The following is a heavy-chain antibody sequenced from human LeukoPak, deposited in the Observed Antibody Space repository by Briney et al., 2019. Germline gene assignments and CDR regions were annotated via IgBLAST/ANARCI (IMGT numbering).Heavy chain of an antibody. J-gene: IGHJ4*02. V-gene: IGHV3-53*01. Sequence: GGSLRLSCAASGFTVSSKYMSWVRQAPGKGLEWVSVTDSGGSTYYADSVKGRFTISRDNSKNTLYLQMNSLRVEDTAVYYCARLGPASSGWPESFDYWGQGTLVTVSS. CDR2: TDSGGST. CDR3: ARLGPASSGWPESFDY. D-gene: IGHD6-19*01. CDR1: GFTVSSKY.